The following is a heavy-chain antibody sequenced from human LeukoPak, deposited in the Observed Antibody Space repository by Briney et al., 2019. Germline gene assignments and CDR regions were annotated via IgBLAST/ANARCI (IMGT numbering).Heavy chain of an antibody. D-gene: IGHD2-15*01. Sequence: PSETLSLTCTVSGGSISSGDYYWSWIRQPPGKGLEWIGSIYYSGSTYYNPSLKSQVTISVDTSKNQFSLKLSSVTAADTAVYYCARGYYPWYFDLWGRGTLVTVSS. CDR1: GGSISSGDYY. CDR3: ARGYYPWYFDL. J-gene: IGHJ2*01. V-gene: IGHV4-39*07. CDR2: IYYSGST.